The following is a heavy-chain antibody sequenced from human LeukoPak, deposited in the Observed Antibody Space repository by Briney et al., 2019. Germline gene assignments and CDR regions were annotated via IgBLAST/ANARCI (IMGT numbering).Heavy chain of an antibody. CDR1: GFTFSSYS. Sequence: GGSLRLSCAASGFTFSSYSMNWVRQAPGKGLEWVSSISTNSKYIYYADSLKGRFTISRDNAKNSLYLQMNSLRAEDTAVYYCAELGITMIGGVWGKGTTVTIPS. D-gene: IGHD3-10*02. V-gene: IGHV3-21*01. CDR2: ISTNSKYI. J-gene: IGHJ6*04. CDR3: AELGITMIGGV.